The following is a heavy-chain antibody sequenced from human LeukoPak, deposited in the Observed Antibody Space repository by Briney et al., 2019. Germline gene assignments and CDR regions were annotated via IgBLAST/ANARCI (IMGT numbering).Heavy chain of an antibody. CDR2: ISWNSGSI. D-gene: IGHD4-11*01. J-gene: IGHJ4*02. Sequence: PGGSLRLSCAASGFTFDDYAMRWVRQAPGKGLEWVSGISWNSGSIGYADSVKGRFTISRDNAKNSLYLQMNSLRAEDTALYYCAKGGMTTVTGLDYWGQGTLVTVSS. CDR3: AKGGMTTVTGLDY. CDR1: GFTFDDYA. V-gene: IGHV3-9*01.